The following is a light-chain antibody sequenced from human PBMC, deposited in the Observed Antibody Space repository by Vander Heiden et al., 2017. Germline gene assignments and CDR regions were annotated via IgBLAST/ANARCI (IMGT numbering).Light chain of an antibody. V-gene: IGKV2-28*01. Sequence: DIVMTQSPLSLPVTPGEPASISCRSSQSLLHSNGDNFLDWYLQKPGLSPQLLIYLGSNRVSGVPDRLRGCGSLRDFTLKIMIMKAAHIRVYYSRQALEAPHTFGHGTKVDIK. CDR2: LGS. CDR3: RQALEAPHT. CDR1: QSLLHSNGDNF. J-gene: IGKJ3*01.